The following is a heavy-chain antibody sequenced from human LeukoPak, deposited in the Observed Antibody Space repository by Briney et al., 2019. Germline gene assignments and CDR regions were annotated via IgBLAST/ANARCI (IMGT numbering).Heavy chain of an antibody. V-gene: IGHV4-39*01. CDR2: IYYSGST. CDR3: ARATDYSNYSIYYYYYMDV. CDR1: GGSISSYY. D-gene: IGHD4-11*01. J-gene: IGHJ6*03. Sequence: PSETLSLTCTVSGGSISSYYWGWIRQPPGKGLEWIGSIYYSGSTYYNPSLKSRVTISVDTSKNQFSLKLSSVTAADTAVYYCARATDYSNYSIYYYYYMDVWGKGTTVTVSS.